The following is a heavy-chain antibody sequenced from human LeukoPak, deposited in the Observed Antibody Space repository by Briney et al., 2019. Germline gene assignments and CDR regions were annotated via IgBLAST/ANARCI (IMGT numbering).Heavy chain of an antibody. CDR3: ARDCSGGSCYVGYYYYMDV. V-gene: IGHV3-48*03. J-gene: IGHJ6*03. CDR2: ISSSGSTI. CDR1: GFTFSSYE. D-gene: IGHD2-15*01. Sequence: GGSLRLSCAASGFTFSSYEMNWVRQAPGKGLEWVSCISSSGSTIYYADSVKGRFTISRDNAKNSLYLQMNSLRAEDTAVYYCARDCSGGSCYVGYYYYMDVWGKGTTVTVSS.